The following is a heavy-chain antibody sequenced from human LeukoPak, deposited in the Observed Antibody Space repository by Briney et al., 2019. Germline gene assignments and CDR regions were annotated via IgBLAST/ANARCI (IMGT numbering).Heavy chain of an antibody. CDR1: KLIFSKYG. CDR2: IRYDGGNK. V-gene: IGHV3-30*02. CDR3: AKDQAPYTSGSHAGGFDY. D-gene: IGHD6-19*01. J-gene: IGHJ4*02. Sequence: GGSLRLSCAASKLIFSKYGMHWVRQAPGKGLEWVAFIRYDGGNKYYADSVKGRFTISRDDSKNTLYLVMNSLRAEDTAVYYCAKDQAPYTSGSHAGGFDYWGQGTLVTVSS.